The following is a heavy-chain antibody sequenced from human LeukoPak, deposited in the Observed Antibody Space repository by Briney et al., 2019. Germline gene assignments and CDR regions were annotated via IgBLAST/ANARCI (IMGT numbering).Heavy chain of an antibody. Sequence: GGSLRHSCAASGFTFSSYGMHWVRQAPGKGLEWVAVIWYDGSNKYYADSVKGLFTISRDNSKNTLYLQMNSLRAEDTAVYYCARAGLPQDCDSSGYYYFDYWGQGTLVTVSS. CDR2: IWYDGSNK. CDR1: GFTFSSYG. D-gene: IGHD3-22*01. J-gene: IGHJ4*02. V-gene: IGHV3-33*01. CDR3: ARAGLPQDCDSSGYYYFDY.